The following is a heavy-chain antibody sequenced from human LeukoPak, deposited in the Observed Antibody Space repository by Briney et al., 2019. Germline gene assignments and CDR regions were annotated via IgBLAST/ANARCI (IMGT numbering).Heavy chain of an antibody. CDR2: IDIGGGTT. CDR1: GFTVSIYA. V-gene: IGHV3-23*01. CDR3: AKDCRGSFTD. J-gene: IGHJ4*02. Sequence: GGSLRLSCAASGFTVSIYAMSWVRQAPGMGLQLVSSIDIGGGTTYSADSVKGRFTISRDNSKNTLYLQMDSLRVEDTAVYFCAKDCRGSFTDWGQGTLVTVSS. D-gene: IGHD1-26*01.